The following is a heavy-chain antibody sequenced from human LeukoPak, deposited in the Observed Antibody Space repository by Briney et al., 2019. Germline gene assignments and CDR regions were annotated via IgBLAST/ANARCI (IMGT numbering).Heavy chain of an antibody. CDR3: ARVREQLPSGGGAFDI. J-gene: IGHJ3*02. CDR1: GGSISSGSYY. V-gene: IGHV4-61*02. D-gene: IGHD6-13*01. CDR2: IYTSGST. Sequence: SETLSLTCTVSGGSISSGSYYWSWIRQPAGKGVEWIGRIYTSGSTNYDPSLKSRVTISVDTSKNQFSLKLSSVTAADTAVYYCARVREQLPSGGGAFDIWGQGTMVTVSS.